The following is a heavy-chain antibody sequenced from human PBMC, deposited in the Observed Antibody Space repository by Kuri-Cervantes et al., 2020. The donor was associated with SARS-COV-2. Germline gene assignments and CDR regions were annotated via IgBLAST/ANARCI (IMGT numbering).Heavy chain of an antibody. V-gene: IGHV3-30*03. Sequence: GESLKISCAGSGFRFSSYDMHWVRQAPGKGLEWVSFISSDGKKKDYADSVKGRFTISRDDSMNTLYLQMNSLRAEDTAVYYCARAYTSGVLLWSLLGYWGQGTLVTVSS. CDR2: ISSDGKKK. D-gene: IGHD3-10*01. CDR3: ARAYTSGVLLWSLLGY. J-gene: IGHJ4*02. CDR1: GFRFSSYD.